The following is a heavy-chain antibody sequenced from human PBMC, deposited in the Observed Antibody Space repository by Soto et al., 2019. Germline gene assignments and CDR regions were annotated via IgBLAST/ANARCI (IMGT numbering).Heavy chain of an antibody. Sequence: QVQLVQSGAEVKKPGASVKVSCKASGYTFTSYYMHWVRQAPGQGLEWMGIINPSGGSTSYAQKLQGRVTMTRDTSTSTVYMELSSLRSEDTAVYYCARSGVVVVAATQYYFDYWGQGTLVTVSS. CDR1: GYTFTSYY. V-gene: IGHV1-46*04. J-gene: IGHJ4*02. CDR2: INPSGGST. D-gene: IGHD2-15*01. CDR3: ARSGVVVVAATQYYFDY.